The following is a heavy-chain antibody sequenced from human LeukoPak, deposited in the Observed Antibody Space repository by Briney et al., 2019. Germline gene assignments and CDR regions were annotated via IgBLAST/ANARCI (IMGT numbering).Heavy chain of an antibody. D-gene: IGHD3-3*01. CDR2: IYYSGST. Sequence: SETLSLTCTVSGDSISSYYWSWIRQPPGKGLEWIGYIYYSGSTNYNPSLKSRVTISVDTSKNQFSLKLSSVTAADTAVYYCARGAYDLVNYWGQGTLVTVSS. V-gene: IGHV4-59*01. CDR1: GDSISSYY. CDR3: ARGAYDLVNY. J-gene: IGHJ4*02.